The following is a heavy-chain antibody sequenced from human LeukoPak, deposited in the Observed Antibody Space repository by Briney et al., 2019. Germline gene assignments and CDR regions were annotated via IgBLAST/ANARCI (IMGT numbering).Heavy chain of an antibody. V-gene: IGHV3-21*01. J-gene: IGHJ4*02. D-gene: IGHD3-16*01. CDR2: ISSSSSYI. CDR1: GFTFSNYN. Sequence: PGGSLRLSCAASGFTFSNYNMNWVRRAPGKGLEWVSSISSSSSYIYYADSVKGRFTISRDNANNSLYLQMNSLRAEDTTVYYCARGDSGGMDYWGQGTLVTLFS. CDR3: ARGDSGGMDY.